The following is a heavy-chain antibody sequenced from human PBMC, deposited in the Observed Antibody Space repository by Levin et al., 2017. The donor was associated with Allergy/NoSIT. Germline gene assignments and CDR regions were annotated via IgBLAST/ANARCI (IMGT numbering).Heavy chain of an antibody. CDR2: FSGAGLTI. CDR1: GFTIDSFG. J-gene: IGHJ5*02. CDR3: ARGTGYATSS. Sequence: LSLTCAASGFTIDSFGMNWVRQAPGKGLEWISYFSGAGLTIFFADSVKGRFSMSRDNGENSLYLEMNSLRAEDTGVYYCARGTGYATSSWGQGTPVTVS. V-gene: IGHV3-48*01. D-gene: IGHD2-2*01.